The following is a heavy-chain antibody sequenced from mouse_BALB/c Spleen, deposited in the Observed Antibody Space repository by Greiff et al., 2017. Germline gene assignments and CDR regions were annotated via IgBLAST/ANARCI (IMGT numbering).Heavy chain of an antibody. Sequence: VQLQQSGPELVKPGASVKMSCKASGYTFTSYYIHWVKQRPGQGLEWIGWIYPGDGSTKYNEKFKGKTTLTADKSSSTAYMLLSSLTSEDSAIYFCARGLHYSYFDVWGAGTTVTVSS. CDR1: GYTFTSYY. CDR2: IYPGDGST. J-gene: IGHJ1*01. D-gene: IGHD1-2*01. CDR3: ARGLHYSYFDV. V-gene: IGHV1S56*01.